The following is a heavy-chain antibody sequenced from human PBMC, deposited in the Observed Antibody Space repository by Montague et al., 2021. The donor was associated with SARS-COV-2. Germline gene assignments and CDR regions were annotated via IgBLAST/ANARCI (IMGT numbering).Heavy chain of an antibody. Sequence: SETLSLTCAVSGGSISSYYWSWIRQPPGRGLQWIGCNYYSGGTNYNPTLKSRVAIIADTLKNQLSLKLSSVTAADTAVCYCARGFDYWGQGTLVTVSS. CDR2: NYYSGGT. J-gene: IGHJ4*02. V-gene: IGHV4-59*01. CDR3: ARGFDY. CDR1: GGSISSYY.